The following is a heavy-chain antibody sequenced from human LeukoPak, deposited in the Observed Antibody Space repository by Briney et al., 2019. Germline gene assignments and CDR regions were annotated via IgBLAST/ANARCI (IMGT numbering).Heavy chain of an antibody. CDR2: INTNTGNP. J-gene: IGHJ4*02. CDR3: ARAVVDGGATVFDY. CDR1: GYTFTSYG. V-gene: IGHV7-4-1*02. Sequence: ASVTVSCKASGYTFTSYGISWVRQAPGQGLEWMGWINTNTGNPTYAQGFTGRFVFSLDTSVSTAYLQISSLKAEDTAVYYCARAVVDGGATVFDYWGQGTLVTVSS. D-gene: IGHD1-26*01.